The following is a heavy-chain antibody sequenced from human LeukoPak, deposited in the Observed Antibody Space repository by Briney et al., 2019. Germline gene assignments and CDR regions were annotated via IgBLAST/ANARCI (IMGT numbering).Heavy chain of an antibody. CDR3: ASGNSGGYYYMDV. J-gene: IGHJ6*03. Sequence: SETLSLTCAVSGYSISSGYYWGWIRQPPGKGLEWIGSIYHSGSNYYNPPVKSRVTISVDTSKIQLSLKLSSVTAADTAVYYCASGNSGGYYYMDVWGKGTTVTVSS. D-gene: IGHD4-23*01. V-gene: IGHV4-38-2*01. CDR1: GYSISSGYY. CDR2: IYHSGSN.